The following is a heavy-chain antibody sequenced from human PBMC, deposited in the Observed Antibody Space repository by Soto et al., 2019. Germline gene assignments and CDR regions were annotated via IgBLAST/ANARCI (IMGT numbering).Heavy chain of an antibody. CDR1: GLTFSDYS. V-gene: IGHV3-21*01. Sequence: EVQLVESGGGLVKPGGSLRLSCAASGLTFSDYSMNWVRQAPGKGLEWVSSISSSSSSKFYADSVRGRLTISRDNAKNSLYLQMNSLRVGDTAVYYCARDRGYSDFWGQGTLVTVSS. J-gene: IGHJ4*02. CDR3: ARDRGYSDF. CDR2: ISSSSSSK. D-gene: IGHD5-18*01.